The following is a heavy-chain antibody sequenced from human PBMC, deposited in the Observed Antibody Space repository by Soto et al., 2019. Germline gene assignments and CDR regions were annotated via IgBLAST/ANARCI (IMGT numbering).Heavy chain of an antibody. D-gene: IGHD3-10*01. V-gene: IGHV4-34*01. CDR2: INHSGST. CDR1: GGSFSGYY. J-gene: IGHJ5*02. CDR3: ARVRMYYYGSGRQYNWFDP. Sequence: QVQLQQWGAGLLKPSETLSLTCAVYGGSFSGYYWSWIRQPPGKGLEWIGEINHSGSTNYNPSLKSRVTISVDTSKNQFSLKLSSVTAADTAVYYCARVRMYYYGSGRQYNWFDPWGQGTLVTVSS.